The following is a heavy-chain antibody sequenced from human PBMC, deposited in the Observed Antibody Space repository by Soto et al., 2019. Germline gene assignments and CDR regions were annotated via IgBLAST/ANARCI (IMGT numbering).Heavy chain of an antibody. CDR2: INPGDSDT. CDR1: GYSFTNYW. J-gene: IGHJ4*02. CDR3: ARPDSNGWYDY. Sequence: GESLKISCRGSGYSFTNYWIAWVRQMPGKGLEWMGIINPGDSDTRYSPSFQGQVTVSADKSISTAYLQWSSLKASDTAMYYCARPDSNGWYDYWGQGTLVTVSS. D-gene: IGHD6-19*01. V-gene: IGHV5-51*01.